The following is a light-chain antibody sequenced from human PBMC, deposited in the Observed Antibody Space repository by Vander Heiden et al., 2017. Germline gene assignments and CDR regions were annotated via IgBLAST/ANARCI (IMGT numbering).Light chain of an antibody. CDR1: KLGDKY. J-gene: IGLJ2*01. V-gene: IGLV3-1*01. CDR2: KDS. CDR3: QAWDSSTVV. Sequence: SYELTQPPSVSVSPGQTASITCSGDKLGDKYACWYQQKPGQSLVLVIYKDSKRTSGIPERFSGSNSGNTATLTISGTQAMDEADYYCQAWDSSTVVFGGGTKLTVL.